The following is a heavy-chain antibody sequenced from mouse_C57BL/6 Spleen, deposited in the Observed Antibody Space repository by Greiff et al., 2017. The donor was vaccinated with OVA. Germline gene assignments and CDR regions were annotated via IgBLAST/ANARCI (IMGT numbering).Heavy chain of an antibody. CDR2: ISSGSSTI. V-gene: IGHV5-17*01. Sequence: EVQLVESGGGLVKPGGSLKLSCAASGFTFSDYGMHWVRQAPETGLEWVAYISSGSSTIYYADTVKGRFTISRDHAKNTLFLQMTSLRSEDTAMYYCAIRDYYGSLYAMDYWGQGTSVTVSS. J-gene: IGHJ4*01. CDR3: AIRDYYGSLYAMDY. D-gene: IGHD1-1*01. CDR1: GFTFSDYG.